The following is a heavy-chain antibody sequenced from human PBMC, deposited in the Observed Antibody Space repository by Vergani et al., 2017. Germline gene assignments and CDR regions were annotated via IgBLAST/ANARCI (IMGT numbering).Heavy chain of an antibody. CDR2: IYPADSDT. Sequence: EVALVQSGPEMRKPGESLKISCKGSEYSFGNYWIGWVRQMPGKGLEWMGIIYPADSDTSYSPSFQGQVTISADKSISTAFLQWDSLEASDTALYYCARHTTYTDSWGQETLVTVSS. D-gene: IGHD1-1*01. V-gene: IGHV5-51*01. CDR1: EYSFGNYW. J-gene: IGHJ4*02. CDR3: ARHTTYTDS.